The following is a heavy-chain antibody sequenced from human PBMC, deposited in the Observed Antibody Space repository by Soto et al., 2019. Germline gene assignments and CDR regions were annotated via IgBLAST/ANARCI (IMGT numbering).Heavy chain of an antibody. J-gene: IGHJ3*02. D-gene: IGHD2-2*03. V-gene: IGHV1-18*01. CDR1: GYTFTSYG. CDR3: ARAALLDIVVVPAATYAFDI. CDR2: ISAYNGNT. Sequence: ASVKVSCKASGYTFTSYGISWVRQAPGQGLEWMGWISAYNGNTNYAQKLQGRVTMTTDTSTSTAYMELRSLRSDDTAVYYCARAALLDIVVVPAATYAFDIWGQGTMVTVSS.